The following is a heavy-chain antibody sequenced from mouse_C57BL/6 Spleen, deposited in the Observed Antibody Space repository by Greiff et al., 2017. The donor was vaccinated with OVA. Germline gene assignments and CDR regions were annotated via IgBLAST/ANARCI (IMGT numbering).Heavy chain of an antibody. Sequence: QVQLQQPGAELVRPGSSVKLSCKASGYTFTSYWMDWVKQRPGQGLEWIGNIYPSDSETHYNQKFKDKATLTVDKSSSTAYMQLSSLTSEDSAVYYCARSHYYGSSPYYAMDYWGQGTSVTVSS. CDR2: IYPSDSET. CDR3: ARSHYYGSSPYYAMDY. V-gene: IGHV1-61*01. CDR1: GYTFTSYW. J-gene: IGHJ4*01. D-gene: IGHD1-1*01.